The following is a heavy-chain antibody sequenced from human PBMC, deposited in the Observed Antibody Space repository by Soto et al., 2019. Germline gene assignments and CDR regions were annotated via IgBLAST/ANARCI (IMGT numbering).Heavy chain of an antibody. Sequence: PGGSLRLSCAASGFTFSSYGMHWVRQAPGKGLGWVALISYDGSNKYYADSVKGRFTISRDNSKNTLYLQMNSLRAEDTAVYYCAKGGEAGGNAFEIWGQGTMVTASS. CDR3: AKGGEAGGNAFEI. J-gene: IGHJ3*02. CDR1: GFTFSSYG. D-gene: IGHD6-13*01. V-gene: IGHV3-30*18. CDR2: ISYDGSNK.